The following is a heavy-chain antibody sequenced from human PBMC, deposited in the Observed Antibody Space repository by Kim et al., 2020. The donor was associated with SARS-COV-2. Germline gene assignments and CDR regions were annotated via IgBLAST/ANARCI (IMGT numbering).Heavy chain of an antibody. CDR2: IYYSGST. CDR3: ARSYYGSGSYYPEGMDV. Sequence: SETLSLTCTVSGGSISSYYWSWIRQPPGKGLEWIGYIYYSGSTNYNPSLKSRVTISVDTSKNQFSLKLSSVTAADTAVYYCARSYYGSGSYYPEGMDVWGRGTTVTVSS. J-gene: IGHJ6*02. CDR1: GGSISSYY. D-gene: IGHD3-10*01. V-gene: IGHV4-59*01.